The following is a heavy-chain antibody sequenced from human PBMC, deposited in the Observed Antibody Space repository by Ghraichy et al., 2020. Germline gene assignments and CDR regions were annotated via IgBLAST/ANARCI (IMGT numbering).Heavy chain of an antibody. CDR2: TSGSGGTT. V-gene: IGHV3-23*01. J-gene: IGHJ4*02. D-gene: IGHD2-15*01. CDR1: GFTFSTYA. CDR3: AKRHCSGGSCYSFFDQ. Sequence: LSLTCAASGFTFSTYAMSWVLQAPGKGLEWVSSTSGSGGTTFYADSVKGRFTISRDNSKNTLYLQMISLSAEDTAVYYCAKRHCSGGSCYSFFDQWGQGTLVTVSS.